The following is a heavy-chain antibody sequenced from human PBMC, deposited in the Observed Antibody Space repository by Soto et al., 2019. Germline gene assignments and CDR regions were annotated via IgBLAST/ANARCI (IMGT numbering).Heavy chain of an antibody. J-gene: IGHJ5*02. CDR1: GGSISSSSYY. D-gene: IGHD2-2*01. CDR3: ARHIAPAAMPASHWFDP. CDR2: IYYSGST. Sequence: SETLSLTCTVSGGSISSSSYYWGWIRQPPGKGLEWIGSIYYSGSTYYNPSLKSRVTISVATSKNQFSLKLSSVTAADTAVYYCARHIAPAAMPASHWFDPWGQGTLVTVSS. V-gene: IGHV4-39*01.